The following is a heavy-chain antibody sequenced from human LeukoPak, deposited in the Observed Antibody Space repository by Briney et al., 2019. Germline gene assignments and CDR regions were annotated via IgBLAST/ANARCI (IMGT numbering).Heavy chain of an antibody. CDR3: ARDWFGELI. V-gene: IGHV3-48*01. Sequence: GGSLRLSCAASGFTFSTYSMNWVRQAPGKGLERISFIRHDSSDIYYADSVKGRFTISRDNAKNSLYLQMNSLRVEDTAVYYCARDWFGELIWGQGTLVTVSS. CDR1: GFTFSTYS. CDR2: IRHDSSDI. D-gene: IGHD3-10*01. J-gene: IGHJ4*02.